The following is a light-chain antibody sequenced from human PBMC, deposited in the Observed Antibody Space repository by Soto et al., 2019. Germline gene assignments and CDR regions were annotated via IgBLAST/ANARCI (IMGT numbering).Light chain of an antibody. J-gene: IGLJ1*01. Sequence: SYELTQPPSVSVAPGQTARITCGGNNIGSKSVHWYQQKPGRAPVLVVYDDCDGPSRIPGQLSGSNSGNTATLPISRVEAGDEADYYCQVWDSSSDHLYVFGTGTKLTVL. CDR3: QVWDSSSDHLYV. V-gene: IGLV3-21*02. CDR1: NIGSKS. CDR2: DDC.